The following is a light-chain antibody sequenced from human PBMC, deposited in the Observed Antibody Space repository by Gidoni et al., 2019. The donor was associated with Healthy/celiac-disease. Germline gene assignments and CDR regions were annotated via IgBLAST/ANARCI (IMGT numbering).Light chain of an antibody. CDR1: QSSSSW. CDR2: KAS. V-gene: IGKV1-5*03. J-gene: IGKJ1*01. Sequence: DIQMTQSPSTLSASVGDRVTITCRASQSSSSWLAWYQQKPGKAPKLLIYKASSLESGVPSRFSGSGSGTEFTLTISSLQPDDFATYYCQQYNSYPRTFXHXTKVEIK. CDR3: QQYNSYPRT.